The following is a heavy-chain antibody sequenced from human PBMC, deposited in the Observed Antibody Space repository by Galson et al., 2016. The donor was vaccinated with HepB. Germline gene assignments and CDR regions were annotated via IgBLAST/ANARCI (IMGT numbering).Heavy chain of an antibody. CDR1: GFTFSDCY. J-gene: IGHJ4*02. Sequence: SLRLSCAASGFTFSDCYVAWIRQAPGKALEWISYITPSGTFANYADSVRGRFTISNDNANNLFYVQLNSLRVEDTAVYYCARGASGYDISRGFPASDYWGQGALVTVSS. CDR2: ITPSGTFA. CDR3: ARGASGYDISRGFPASDY. V-gene: IGHV3-11*06. D-gene: IGHD3-9*01.